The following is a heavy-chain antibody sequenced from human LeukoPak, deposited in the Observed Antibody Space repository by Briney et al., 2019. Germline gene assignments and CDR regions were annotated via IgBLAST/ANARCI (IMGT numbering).Heavy chain of an antibody. Sequence: PGGSLKLSCAASGFTFSTYGMHWVRQPPGKGLEWVAVIWYDGSNEYYADSVKGRFTISRDNSNNTLYLQMNSLRAEDTAVYYCAKDPQDGFRKYYYYYMDVWGKGTTVTVSS. CDR2: IWYDGSNE. CDR3: AKDPQDGFRKYYYYYMDV. D-gene: IGHD5-24*01. V-gene: IGHV3-33*06. J-gene: IGHJ6*03. CDR1: GFTFSTYG.